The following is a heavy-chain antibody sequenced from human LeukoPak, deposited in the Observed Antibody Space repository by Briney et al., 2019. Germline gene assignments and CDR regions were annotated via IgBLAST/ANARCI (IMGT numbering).Heavy chain of an antibody. CDR2: IYYSGST. D-gene: IGHD3-22*01. V-gene: IGHV4-61*10. J-gene: IGHJ6*03. CDR1: GNSISSGDNY. Sequence: SETLSLTCTVSGNSISSGDNYWSWIRQPAGKGLEWIGNIYYSGSTNYNPSLKSRVTISVDTSKNQFSLKLSSVTAADTAVYYCTRGSIAYYYMDVWGKGTTVTISS. CDR3: TRGSIAYYYMDV.